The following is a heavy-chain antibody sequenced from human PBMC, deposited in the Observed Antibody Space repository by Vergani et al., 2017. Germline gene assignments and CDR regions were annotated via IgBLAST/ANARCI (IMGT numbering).Heavy chain of an antibody. CDR1: GGTFSSYT. D-gene: IGHD3-10*01. V-gene: IGHV1-69*02. CDR3: AGVLLWFRAESGMYV. CDR2: IIPILGIA. J-gene: IGHJ6*01. Sequence: QVQLVQSGAEVKKPGSSVKVSCKASGGTFSSYTISWVRQAPGQGLEWMGRIIPILGIANYAQKFQGRVTITADKSTSTAYMELSSLRSEDTAVYYCAGVLLWFRAESGMYVWGQGTTVTVSS.